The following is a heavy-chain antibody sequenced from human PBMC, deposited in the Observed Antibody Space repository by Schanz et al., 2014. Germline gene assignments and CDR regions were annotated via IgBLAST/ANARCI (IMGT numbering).Heavy chain of an antibody. Sequence: QVQLQESGPGLVNPSETLSLTCSVSGGDIGNYYWSWIRQPPGKGLEWIGYIHQSGGTNYNPSLKSRVTILVDTSKNQFSLRLTSLTAADTAVYYCAKFLYDDPSWGQGTLVTVSS. CDR3: AKFLYDDPS. D-gene: IGHD3-3*01. CDR2: IHQSGGT. J-gene: IGHJ5*02. V-gene: IGHV4-59*08. CDR1: GGDIGNYY.